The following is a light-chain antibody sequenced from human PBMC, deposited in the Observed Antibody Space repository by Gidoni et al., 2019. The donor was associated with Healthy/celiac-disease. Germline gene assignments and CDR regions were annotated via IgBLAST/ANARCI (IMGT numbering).Light chain of an antibody. CDR3: QQYNNWPRT. J-gene: IGKJ1*01. CDR1: QSDSSN. V-gene: IGKV3-15*01. Sequence: IVMTQSPATLSVSPGERATLSCRASQSDSSNLAWYQQKPGQAPRLLIYGASTRATGIPARFSGSGSGTEFTLNISSLQSEDFAVYYCQQYNNWPRTFGQGTKVEIK. CDR2: GAS.